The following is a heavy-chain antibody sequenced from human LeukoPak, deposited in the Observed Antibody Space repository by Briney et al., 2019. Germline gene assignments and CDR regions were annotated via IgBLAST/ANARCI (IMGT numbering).Heavy chain of an antibody. J-gene: IGHJ5*02. Sequence: SETLSLTCTVSGGSISSGSYYWRWIRQPAGKGLEWIGRIYTSGSTNYNPSLKSRVTISLDTSKNQFSLKLTSVTAADTAVYYCASVRGYSSGWYASGFDPWGQGTLVTVSS. CDR2: IYTSGST. CDR1: GGSISSGSYY. D-gene: IGHD6-19*01. V-gene: IGHV4-61*02. CDR3: ASVRGYSSGWYASGFDP.